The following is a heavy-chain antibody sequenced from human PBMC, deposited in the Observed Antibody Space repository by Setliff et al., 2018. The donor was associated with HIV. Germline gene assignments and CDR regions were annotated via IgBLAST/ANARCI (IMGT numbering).Heavy chain of an antibody. J-gene: IGHJ6*03. CDR1: GYSFTNYW. D-gene: IGHD2-2*01. Sequence: PGESLKISCQGSGYSFTNYWIGWVRQMPGKGLEWMGIIDPGDSDTRYSPSFQGQVTISADKSITTAYLQWRSLKASDTAMYYCARQPGRASMGRENYYYYYMDVWGKGTTVTVSS. CDR3: ARQPGRASMGRENYYYYYMDV. CDR2: IDPGDSDT. V-gene: IGHV5-51*01.